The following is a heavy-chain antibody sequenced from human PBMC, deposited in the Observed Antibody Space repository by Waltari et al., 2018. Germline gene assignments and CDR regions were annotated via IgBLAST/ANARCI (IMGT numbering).Heavy chain of an antibody. Sequence: QVQLVQSGAEVKKPGASVKVSCKASGYTFTSYGISWVRQAPGQGLEWMGWISAYNGNTNYAQKLQGRVTMTTDTSTSTAYMVRRSLRSDDTAVYYCARYHCTGGVCSPAFDYWGQGTLVTVSS. CDR3: ARYHCTGGVCSPAFDY. D-gene: IGHD2-8*02. CDR2: ISAYNGNT. CDR1: GYTFTSYG. V-gene: IGHV1-18*01. J-gene: IGHJ4*02.